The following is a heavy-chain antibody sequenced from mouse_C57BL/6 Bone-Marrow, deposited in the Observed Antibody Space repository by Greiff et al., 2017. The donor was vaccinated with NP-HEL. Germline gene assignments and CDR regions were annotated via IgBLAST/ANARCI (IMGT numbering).Heavy chain of an antibody. J-gene: IGHJ3*01. V-gene: IGHV1-81*01. CDR1: GYTFTSYG. CDR2: IYPRSGNT. D-gene: IGHD3-1*01. CDR3: ARSGGTY. Sequence: QLQQSGAELARPGASVKLSCKASGYTFTSYGISWVKQRTGQGLEWIGEIYPRSGNTYYNEKFKGKATLTADKSSSTAYMELRSLTSEDSAVYFCARSGGTYWGQGTLVTVSA.